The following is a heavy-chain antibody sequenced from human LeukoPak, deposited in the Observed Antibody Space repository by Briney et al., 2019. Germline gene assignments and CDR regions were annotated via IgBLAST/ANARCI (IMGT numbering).Heavy chain of an antibody. J-gene: IGHJ3*02. CDR3: ARFLYCSSTSCYPGRQYAFDI. CDR2: IIPIFGTA. D-gene: IGHD2-2*01. CDR1: GGTFSSYA. V-gene: IGHV1-69*05. Sequence: SVKVSCKASGGTFSSYAISWVRQAPGQGLEWMGGIIPIFGTANYAQKFQGRVTITTDESTSTAYMELSSLRSEDTAVYYCARFLYCSSTSCYPGRQYAFDIWGQGTMVTVSS.